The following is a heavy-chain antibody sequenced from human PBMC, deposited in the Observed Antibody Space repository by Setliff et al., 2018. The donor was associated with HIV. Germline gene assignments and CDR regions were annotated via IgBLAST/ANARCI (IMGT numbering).Heavy chain of an antibody. D-gene: IGHD2-15*01. CDR3: ARGRRDCSSGSCYGPYYMDV. CDR1: GFAFSTYW. CDR2: INTDERYT. Sequence: ETLSLSCAASGFAFSTYWMHWVRQAPGKGLVWVSRINTDERYTLYADSVKGRFTISRDNAKSTLYLQMNSLRAEDTATYYCARGRRDCSSGSCYGPYYMDVWGKGTTVTVSS. J-gene: IGHJ6*03. V-gene: IGHV3-74*01.